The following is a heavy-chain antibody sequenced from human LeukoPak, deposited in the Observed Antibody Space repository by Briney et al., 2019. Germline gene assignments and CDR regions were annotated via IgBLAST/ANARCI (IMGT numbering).Heavy chain of an antibody. V-gene: IGHV3-21*01. J-gene: IGHJ4*02. D-gene: IGHD3-22*01. Sequence: GGSLRLSCAASGFTFSSDSMNWVRQAPGKGLEWVSSISSSSSYIYYADSVKGRFTISRDNAKNSLYLQMNSLRAEDTAVYYCARDMGIAAAGTWYYDSSGYYKSQIDYWGQGTLVTVSS. CDR3: ARDMGIAAAGTWYYDSSGYYKSQIDY. CDR1: GFTFSSDS. CDR2: ISSSSSYI.